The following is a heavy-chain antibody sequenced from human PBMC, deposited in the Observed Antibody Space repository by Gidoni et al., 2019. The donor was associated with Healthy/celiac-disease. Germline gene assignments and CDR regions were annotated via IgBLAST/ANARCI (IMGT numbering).Heavy chain of an antibody. CDR3: ARDREDTIFGVVITLDYYYYGMDV. V-gene: IGHV3-48*02. D-gene: IGHD3-3*01. Sequence: EVQLVESGGGLVQPGGSLRLSCAASGFTFSSYSMNWVRQAPGKGLEWVSYISSSSSTIYYADSVKGRFTISRDNAKNSLYLQMNSLRDEDTAVYYCARDREDTIFGVVITLDYYYYGMDVWGQGTTVTVSS. J-gene: IGHJ6*02. CDR1: GFTFSSYS. CDR2: ISSSSSTI.